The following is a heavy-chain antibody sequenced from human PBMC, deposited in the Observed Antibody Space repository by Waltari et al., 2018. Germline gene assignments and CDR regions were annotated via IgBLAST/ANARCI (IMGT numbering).Heavy chain of an antibody. CDR3: ARGQKPEYYDFWSGYSHNWFDP. D-gene: IGHD3-3*01. V-gene: IGHV1-8*03. Sequence: QVQLVQSGAEVKKPGASVKVSCKASGYTFTSYDINWVRQATGQGLEWMGWMNPNSGNTGYAQKFQGRVTITRNTSISTAYMELSSLRSEDTAVYYCARGQKPEYYDFWSGYSHNWFDPWGQGTLVTVSS. CDR1: GYTFTSYD. J-gene: IGHJ5*02. CDR2: MNPNSGNT.